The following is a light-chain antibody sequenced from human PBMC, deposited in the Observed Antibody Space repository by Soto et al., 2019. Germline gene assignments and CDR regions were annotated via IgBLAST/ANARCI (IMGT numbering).Light chain of an antibody. CDR3: QQRRSWQVT. CDR2: DAS. V-gene: IGKV3D-20*02. Sequence: EIVLTQSPATLSLSPGERATLSCRASQSVASSYLAWYQQKPGQAPRLLIDDASKRATGIPARFSGSGSGTNFTLTISSLEPEDFAVYYCQQRRSWQVTFGQGTRLEIK. CDR1: QSVASSY. J-gene: IGKJ5*01.